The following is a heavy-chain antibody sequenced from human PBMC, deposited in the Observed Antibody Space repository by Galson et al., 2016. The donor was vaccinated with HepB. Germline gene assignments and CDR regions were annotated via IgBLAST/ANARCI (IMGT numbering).Heavy chain of an antibody. CDR2: ISGTGNTK. Sequence: SLRLSCAASGFTLSSYSMNWVRQAPGKGLEWLSYISGTGNTKYYADSVKGRFTISRDNAKNSLYLQMNSLRAEDTAVYYCARERFPICTGGVCYRQDFDCWGQGTLVTVSS. D-gene: IGHD2-8*02. CDR3: ARERFPICTGGVCYRQDFDC. V-gene: IGHV3-48*01. J-gene: IGHJ4*02. CDR1: GFTLSSYS.